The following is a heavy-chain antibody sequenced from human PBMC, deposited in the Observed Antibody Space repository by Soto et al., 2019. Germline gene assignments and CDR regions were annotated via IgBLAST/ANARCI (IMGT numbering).Heavy chain of an antibody. J-gene: IGHJ4*02. D-gene: IGHD4-17*01. CDR3: ARDTETTVTTHKQYYFDY. CDR1: GGSISSGDYY. V-gene: IGHV4-30-4*01. CDR2: IYYSGST. Sequence: SETLSLTCTVPGGSISSGDYYWSWIRQPPGKGLEWIGYIYYSGSTYYNPSLKSRVTISVDTSKNQFSLKLSSVTAADTAVYYCARDTETTVTTHKQYYFDYWGQGTLVTVSS.